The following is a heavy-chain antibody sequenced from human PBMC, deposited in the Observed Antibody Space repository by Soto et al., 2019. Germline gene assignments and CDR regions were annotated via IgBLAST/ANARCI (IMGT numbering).Heavy chain of an antibody. J-gene: IGHJ5*02. CDR1: GGSMISYY. CDR2: IYYAGST. CDR3: ARSGYYYDASQGPNWFDP. D-gene: IGHD3-22*01. Sequence: SETLSLTCTVSGGSMISYYWSWIRQPPGRGLEWIGFIYYAGSTKYNPSLNSRVTISVDTSKNQFSLTVTSVTAADTAVYFCARSGYYYDASQGPNWFDPWGQGVLVTVSS. V-gene: IGHV4-59*08.